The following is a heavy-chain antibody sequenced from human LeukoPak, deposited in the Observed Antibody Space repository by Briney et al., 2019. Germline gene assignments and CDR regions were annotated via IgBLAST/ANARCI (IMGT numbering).Heavy chain of an antibody. D-gene: IGHD3-22*01. Sequence: PGGSLTLSCAASGFTFNDYGMSGVRHAPGKGPEWVSGINWNGGSTVYADSVKGRFTIYRDNAKNSLYLQMNSLRAEDTALYYCARNFGGGDSSGPYYWGQGTLVTVSS. V-gene: IGHV3-20*04. CDR2: INWNGGST. CDR1: GFTFNDYG. CDR3: ARNFGGGDSSGPYY. J-gene: IGHJ4*02.